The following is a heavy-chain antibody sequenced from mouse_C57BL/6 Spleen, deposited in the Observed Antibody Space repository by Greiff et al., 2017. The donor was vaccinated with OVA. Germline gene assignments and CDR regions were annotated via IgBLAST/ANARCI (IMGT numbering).Heavy chain of an antibody. J-gene: IGHJ4*01. CDR1: GYTFTSYW. D-gene: IGHD2-3*01. V-gene: IGHV1-59*01. CDR3: ARGDGYYPY. Sequence: QVQLQQPGAELVRPGTSVKLSCKASGYTFTSYWMHWVKQRPGQGLEWIGVIDPSDSYTNYNQKFKGKATLTVDTSSSTAYMKLSSLTSEDSAVYYCARGDGYYPYWGQGTSVTVSS. CDR2: IDPSDSYT.